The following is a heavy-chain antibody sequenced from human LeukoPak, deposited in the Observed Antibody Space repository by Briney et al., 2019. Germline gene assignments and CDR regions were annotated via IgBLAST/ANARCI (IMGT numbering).Heavy chain of an antibody. J-gene: IGHJ4*02. D-gene: IGHD4-17*01. V-gene: IGHV3-9*01. CDR2: ISWNSGSI. CDR1: GFTFDDYA. Sequence: GRSLRLSCAASGFTFDDYAMHWVRQAPGKGLEWVSGISWNSGSIGYADSVKGRFTISRDNARNSLYLQMNSLRAEDTALYYCAKDIHTVTTPLFDYWGQGTLVTVSS. CDR3: AKDIHTVTTPLFDY.